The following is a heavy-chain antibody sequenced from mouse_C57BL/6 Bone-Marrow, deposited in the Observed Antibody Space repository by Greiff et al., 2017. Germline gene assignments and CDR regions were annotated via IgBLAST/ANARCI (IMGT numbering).Heavy chain of an antibody. D-gene: IGHD1-1*02. J-gene: IGHJ3*01. CDR3: AREGITLEAY. CDR1: GYTFTSYW. Sequence: QVQLQQPGAELVKPGASVTLSCKASGYTFTSYWMHWVKQRPGQGLEWIGMIHPNSGSTNYNEKFKSKATLTVDKSSSTAYMQLSSLTSEDSAVYKCAREGITLEAYWGQGTLVTVSA. CDR2: IHPNSGST. V-gene: IGHV1-64*01.